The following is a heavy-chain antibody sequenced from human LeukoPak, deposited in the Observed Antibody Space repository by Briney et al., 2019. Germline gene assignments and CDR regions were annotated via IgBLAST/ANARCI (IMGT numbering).Heavy chain of an antibody. V-gene: IGHV3-48*03. J-gene: IGHJ6*03. Sequence: AGGSLRLXCAASGFTFSSYEMNWVRQAPGKGLEWVSYISSSGSTIYYADSVKGRFTISRDNAKNSLYLQMNSLRAEDTAVYYCARDRGSYYYYMDVWGKGTTVTVSS. CDR2: ISSSGSTI. CDR1: GFTFSSYE. CDR3: ARDRGSYYYYMDV. D-gene: IGHD1-26*01.